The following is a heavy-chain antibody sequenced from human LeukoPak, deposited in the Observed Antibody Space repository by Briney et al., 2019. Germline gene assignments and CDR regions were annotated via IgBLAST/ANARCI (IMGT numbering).Heavy chain of an antibody. J-gene: IGHJ4*02. Sequence: SETLSLTCTVSGGSISSYYWSWIRHPPGKGLGWIGHIHNSGNTNYNPSLKSRVTLSVDTSKNQFSLKLSSVTAADTAVYYCARYYYDSSGYYDPAVYFDYWGQGTLVTVSS. CDR2: IHNSGNT. CDR1: GGSISSYY. V-gene: IGHV4-59*08. D-gene: IGHD3-22*01. CDR3: ARYYYDSSGYYDPAVYFDY.